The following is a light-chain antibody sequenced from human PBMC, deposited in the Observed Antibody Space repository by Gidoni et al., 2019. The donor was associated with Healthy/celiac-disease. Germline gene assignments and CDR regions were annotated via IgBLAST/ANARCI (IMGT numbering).Light chain of an antibody. V-gene: IGLV3-1*01. CDR2: QDS. CDR3: QAWDSSTANVV. Sequence: SHELTQPPSVSVSPGQTASITCSGDNLGDKYACWYQQKPGQSPVLVIYQDSKRPSGIPERFSGSNSGNTATLTISGTQAMDEADYYCQAWDSSTANVVFGGGTKLTVL. J-gene: IGLJ2*01. CDR1: NLGDKY.